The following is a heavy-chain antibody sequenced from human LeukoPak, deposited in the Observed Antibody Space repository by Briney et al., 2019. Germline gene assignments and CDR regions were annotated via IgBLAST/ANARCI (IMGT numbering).Heavy chain of an antibody. CDR2: ISSSSSYI. D-gene: IGHD5-12*01. CDR3: ARDVGTMGFDY. Sequence: GGSLGLSCAASGFTFSSYSMNWVRQAPGKGLEWVSSISSSSSYIYYADSVKGRFTISRDNAKNSLYLQMNSLRAEDTAVYYCARDVGTMGFDYWGQGTLVTVSS. CDR1: GFTFSSYS. V-gene: IGHV3-21*01. J-gene: IGHJ4*02.